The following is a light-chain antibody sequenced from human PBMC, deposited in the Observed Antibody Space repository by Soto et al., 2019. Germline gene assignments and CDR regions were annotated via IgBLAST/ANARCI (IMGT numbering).Light chain of an antibody. CDR1: QTISSW. CDR2: KAS. J-gene: IGKJ1*01. Sequence: DIRMTQSASTLSGSLGDRVTITCRASQTISSWLAWYQQKPGKAPKLLIYKASTLKSGVPSRFSGSVYGTEFNLTISSLQTDDFATYDCQHYNSYSEAFGQGTKVDIK. V-gene: IGKV1-5*03. CDR3: QHYNSYSEA.